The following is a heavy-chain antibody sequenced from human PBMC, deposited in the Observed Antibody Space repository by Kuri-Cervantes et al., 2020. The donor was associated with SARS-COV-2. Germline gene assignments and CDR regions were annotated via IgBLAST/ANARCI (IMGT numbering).Heavy chain of an antibody. CDR1: GFTFSSYS. J-gene: IGHJ4*02. D-gene: IGHD3-10*01. CDR2: ISRSSSYI. V-gene: IGHV3-21*01. CDR3: AGAGTGWKYPIDY. Sequence: GGSLRLSCAASGFTFSSYSMNWVRQAPGKGLEWASSISRSSSYIYYADSVKGRFTISRDNAKNSLYLQMNSLRTEDTAVYFCAGAGTGWKYPIDYWGQGTLVTVSS.